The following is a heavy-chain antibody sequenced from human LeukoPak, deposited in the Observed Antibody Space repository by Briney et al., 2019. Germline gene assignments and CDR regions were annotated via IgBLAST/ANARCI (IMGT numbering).Heavy chain of an antibody. J-gene: IGHJ4*02. CDR1: GFTFSSYS. D-gene: IGHD6-25*01. V-gene: IGHV3-21*01. Sequence: GGSLRLSCAASGFTFSSYSMNWVRQAPGKGLEWVSSISSSSSYIYYADSVKGRFTISRDNAKNSLYLQMNSLRAEDTAVYYYARDNGVRGYGNWGQGTLVTVSS. CDR2: ISSSSSYI. CDR3: ARDNGVRGYGN.